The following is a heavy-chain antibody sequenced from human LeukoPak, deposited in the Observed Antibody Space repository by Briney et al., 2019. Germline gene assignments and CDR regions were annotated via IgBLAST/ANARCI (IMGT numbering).Heavy chain of an antibody. V-gene: IGHV3-15*01. CDR1: GFTFSNAW. D-gene: IGHD2-2*02. Sequence: GGSLRLSCAASGFTFSNAWMSWVRQAPGKGLEWVGRIKSKTDGGTTDYAAPVKGRFTISRDDSENTLYLQMNSLRAEDTAVYYCAKGDPILAGFDYWGQGTLVTVSS. CDR3: AKGDPILAGFDY. J-gene: IGHJ4*02. CDR2: IKSKTDGGTT.